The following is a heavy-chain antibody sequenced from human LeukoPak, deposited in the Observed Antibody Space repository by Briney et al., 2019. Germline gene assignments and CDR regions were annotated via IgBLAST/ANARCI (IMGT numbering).Heavy chain of an antibody. CDR3: ARDRGTWNDDGFDY. J-gene: IGHJ4*02. CDR2: IYHSGST. V-gene: IGHV4-34*01. CDR1: GGSFSGYY. Sequence: SETLSLTCAVYGGSFSGYYWSWIRQPPGKGLEWIGEIYHSGSTNYNPSLKSRVTMSVDTSKNQFSLKLSSVTAADTAVYYCARDRGTWNDDGFDYWGQGTLVTVSS. D-gene: IGHD1-1*01.